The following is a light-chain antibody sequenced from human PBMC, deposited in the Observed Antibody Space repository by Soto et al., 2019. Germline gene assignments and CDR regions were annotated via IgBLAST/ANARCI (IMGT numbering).Light chain of an antibody. V-gene: IGKV3D-20*01. J-gene: IGKJ2*03. Sequence: EIVLTQSPATLSLSPGESATLSCWASQSVTSSSLAWYQHKPGLAPRLLVYGTSSRATGVPDRFSGSGSGTDFNLTITRLEPEDFAVYYCHHFGSSPPYSFGQGTKLEIK. CDR2: GTS. CDR1: QSVTSSS. CDR3: HHFGSSPPYS.